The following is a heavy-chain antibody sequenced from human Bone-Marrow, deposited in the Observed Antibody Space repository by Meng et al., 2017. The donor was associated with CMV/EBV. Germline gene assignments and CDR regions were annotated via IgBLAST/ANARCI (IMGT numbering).Heavy chain of an antibody. CDR1: GFTFRNYW. D-gene: IGHD4-11*01. Sequence: GGSLRLSCAASGFTFRNYWMSWVRQAPGKGLEWVAKIKPDGSEMYYLDSMKGRFTISRDNAKNSLYLQINRLSAEDTAVYYCARDLTTIPGQNYWGQGTLVTVSS. J-gene: IGHJ4*02. CDR3: ARDLTTIPGQNY. CDR2: IKPDGSEM. V-gene: IGHV3-7*01.